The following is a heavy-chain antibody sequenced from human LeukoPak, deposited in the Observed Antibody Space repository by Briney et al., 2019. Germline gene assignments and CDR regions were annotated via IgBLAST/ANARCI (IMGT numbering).Heavy chain of an antibody. CDR1: GFTFSSYA. CDR2: VSGGGGGT. Sequence: GGSLRLSCAASGFTFSSYAMSWVRQAPGKGLEWVAAVSGGGGGTYYADSVKGRFTISRDNSKNTLYLQMNSLRAEDTAVYYCAIRGYSYDYGMDVWGQGTTVTVSS. CDR3: AIRGYSYDYGMDV. D-gene: IGHD5-18*01. J-gene: IGHJ6*02. V-gene: IGHV3-23*01.